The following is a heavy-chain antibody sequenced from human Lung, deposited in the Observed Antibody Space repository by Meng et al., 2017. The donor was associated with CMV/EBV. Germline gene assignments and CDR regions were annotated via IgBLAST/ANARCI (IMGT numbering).Heavy chain of an antibody. CDR1: RYTFTKYG. Sequence: LVQSGAEVKKPGAPVKVSCKASRYTFTKYGISWVRQAPGQGLEWMGWISAYNGNTKYAQKVQGRVTMTTDTSTNTAYMELRSLRSDDTAIYYCAREPGVEAAGTFFHWGQGTLVTVSS. CDR2: ISAYNGNT. J-gene: IGHJ4*02. CDR3: AREPGVEAAGTFFH. D-gene: IGHD6-13*01. V-gene: IGHV1-18*01.